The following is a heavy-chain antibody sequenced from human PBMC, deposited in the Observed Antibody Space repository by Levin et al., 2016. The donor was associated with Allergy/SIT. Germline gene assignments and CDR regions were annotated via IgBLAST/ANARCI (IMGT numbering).Heavy chain of an antibody. V-gene: IGHV1-3*01. J-gene: IGHJ4*02. Sequence: WVRQAPGQGLEWMGWMNPYTGGTKTAQKFQGRVTITRDTSASTAYMELSSLRYEDTAVYYCAREEFSYYYDSSGYYRLWGQGTLVTVSS. CDR2: MNPYTGGT. CDR3: AREEFSYYYDSSGYYRL. D-gene: IGHD3-22*01.